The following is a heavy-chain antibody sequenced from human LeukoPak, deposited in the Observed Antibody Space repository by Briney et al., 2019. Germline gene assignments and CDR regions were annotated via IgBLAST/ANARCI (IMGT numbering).Heavy chain of an antibody. D-gene: IGHD5-18*01. CDR3: ARAGLTAMVFSAFDI. Sequence: GASVKVSCKASGGTFSSYAISWVRQAPGQGLEWMGGIIPIFGTANYAQKFQGRVTITADKSTSTAYMELSSLRSEDTAVYYCARAGLTAMVFSAFDIWGQGTMVTVSS. J-gene: IGHJ3*02. CDR2: IIPIFGTA. V-gene: IGHV1-69*06. CDR1: GGTFSSYA.